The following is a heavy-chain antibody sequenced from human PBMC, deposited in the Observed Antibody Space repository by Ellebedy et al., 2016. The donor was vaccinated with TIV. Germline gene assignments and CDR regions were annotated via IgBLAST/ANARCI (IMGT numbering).Heavy chain of an antibody. D-gene: IGHD3-22*01. CDR2: IDGDDER. Sequence: SGPTLVKPTQTLSLTCSFSGFSLSTGGVSVAWVRQPPGKALEWLARIDGDDERYYFTSLRTRLTISKDTSENQVVLKMTNMGPMDTATYFCARMETMTAGGTAFDYWGQGTLVTVPS. CDR3: ARMETMTAGGTAFDY. J-gene: IGHJ4*02. V-gene: IGHV2-70*11. CDR1: GFSLSTGGVS.